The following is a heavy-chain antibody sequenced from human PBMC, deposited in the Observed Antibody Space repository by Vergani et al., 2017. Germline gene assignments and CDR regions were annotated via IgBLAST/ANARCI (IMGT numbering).Heavy chain of an antibody. CDR2: INHSGST. CDR3: ARVQDLYDFWSGYRVRYYYYMDV. V-gene: IGHV4-34*01. CDR1: GGSFSGYY. Sequence: QVQLQQWGAGLLKPSETLSLTCAVYGGSFSGYYWSWIRQPPGKGLEWIGEINHSGSTNYNPSLKSRVTISVDTSKNQFSLKLSSVTAADTAVYYCARVQDLYDFWSGYRVRYYYYMDVWGKGTTVTVSS. D-gene: IGHD3-3*01. J-gene: IGHJ6*03.